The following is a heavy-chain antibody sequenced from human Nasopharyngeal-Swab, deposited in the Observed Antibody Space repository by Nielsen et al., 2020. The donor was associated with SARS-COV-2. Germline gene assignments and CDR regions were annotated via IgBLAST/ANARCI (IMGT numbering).Heavy chain of an antibody. CDR3: VRSSSWYYFDY. Sequence: SETLPITCTVSGDSIAYSTFHWGWTRQPPGKGLVRIGNLYHNGNTYQNPSLKSRLTIFVDKSKNQFPLQLSPVTAADTAVYYCVRSSSWYYFDYWAQGTGVTVSS. CDR1: GDSIAYSTFH. D-gene: IGHD6-13*01. CDR2: LYHNGNT. J-gene: IGHJ4*02. V-gene: IGHV4-39*01.